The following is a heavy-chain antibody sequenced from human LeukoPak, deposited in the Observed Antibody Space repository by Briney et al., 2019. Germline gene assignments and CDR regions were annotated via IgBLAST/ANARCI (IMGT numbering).Heavy chain of an antibody. D-gene: IGHD3-10*01. V-gene: IGHV1-2*06. J-gene: IGHJ6*04. CDR1: GYTFTGYY. CDR2: INPNSGGT. Sequence: ASVKVSCKASGYTFTGYYMHWVRQAPGQGLEWMGRINPNSGGTNYAQKFQGRVTMTRDTSISTAYMELSRLRSDDTAVYYCARVAGRRFGERLDVWGKGTTVTVSS. CDR3: ARVAGRRFGERLDV.